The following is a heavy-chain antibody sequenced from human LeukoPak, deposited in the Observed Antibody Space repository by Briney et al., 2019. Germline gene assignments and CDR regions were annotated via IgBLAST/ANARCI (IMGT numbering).Heavy chain of an antibody. CDR2: VSGSGGNI. Sequence: PGGSLRLSCAASGFTFSSFAMGWVRQAPGKGLEWVSTVSGSGGNIYYADSEKGRFTISRDNSKHTLYLQMNSLRADDTAVYYCAKITINTPLYTRPWYNGELTFDLWGQGTMVTVSS. CDR1: GFTFSSFA. J-gene: IGHJ3*01. CDR3: AKITINTPLYTRPWYNGELTFDL. D-gene: IGHD1-1*01. V-gene: IGHV3-23*01.